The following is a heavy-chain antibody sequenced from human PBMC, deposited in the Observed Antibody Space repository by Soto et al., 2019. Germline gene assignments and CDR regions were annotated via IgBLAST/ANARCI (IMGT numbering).Heavy chain of an antibody. Sequence: QLQLQESGPGLVKPSETLSLTCTVSGVSISDPSYYWGWIRQPPGKGLEWIGTIYFNGNTFYNPSLKSRLTISVDTSSNQFSLRLTSVTAADTAVYYCARQGSYWGQGTLVAVSS. CDR2: IYFNGNT. J-gene: IGHJ4*02. CDR3: ARQGSY. CDR1: GVSISDPSYY. V-gene: IGHV4-39*01.